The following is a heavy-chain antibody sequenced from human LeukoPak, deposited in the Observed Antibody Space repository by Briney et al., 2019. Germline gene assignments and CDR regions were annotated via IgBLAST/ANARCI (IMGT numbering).Heavy chain of an antibody. CDR2: INPNSGGT. CDR1: GYTFTDYY. J-gene: IGHJ4*02. CDR3: ASTVGVVPARFDY. Sequence: GASVKVSCKASGYTFTDYYMHWVRQAPGQGLEWMGRINPNSGGTNYAQKFQGRVTMTRDTSISTAYMELSRLRSDDTAVYYCASTVGVVPARFDYWGQGTLVTVSS. D-gene: IGHD2-2*01. V-gene: IGHV1-2*06.